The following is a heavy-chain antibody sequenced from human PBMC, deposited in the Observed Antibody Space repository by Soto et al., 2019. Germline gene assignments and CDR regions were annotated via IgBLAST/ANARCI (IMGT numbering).Heavy chain of an antibody. J-gene: IGHJ4*02. Sequence: GGSLRLSCTASGFTFGDYAMSWVRQAPGKGLEWVGFIRSKAYGGTTEYAASVKGRFTISRDDSKSIAYLQMNSLKTEDTAVYYCTRERGYSYGEDFDYWGQGTLVTVSS. D-gene: IGHD5-18*01. CDR3: TRERGYSYGEDFDY. CDR1: GFTFGDYA. V-gene: IGHV3-49*04. CDR2: IRSKAYGGTT.